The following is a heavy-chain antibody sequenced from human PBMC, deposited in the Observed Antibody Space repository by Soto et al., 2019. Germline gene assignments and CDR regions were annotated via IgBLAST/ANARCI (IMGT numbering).Heavy chain of an antibody. CDR3: ESGEFRANCFDP. Sequence: PSETLSLTCTVSGGSISSGGYYWSWIRQQPGKGLEWIEYIYYSGSTYYNPSLKRRVTISVDTSKNQSSLKLSAVTAADTAVYCGESGEFRANCFDPWGQGTLVTVSS. CDR1: GGSISSGGYY. V-gene: IGHV4-31*03. CDR2: IYYSGST. J-gene: IGHJ5*02. D-gene: IGHD3-10*01.